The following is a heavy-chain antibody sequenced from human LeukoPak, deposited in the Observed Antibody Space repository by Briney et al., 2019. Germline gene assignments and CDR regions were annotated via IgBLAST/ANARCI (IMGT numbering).Heavy chain of an antibody. CDR3: AREGAVWFGEFYYYYYGMDV. D-gene: IGHD3-10*01. CDR1: GFTFSSYS. Sequence: PGGSLRLSCAASGFTFSSYSMNWVRQAPGKGLEWVSSISSSSSYIYYADSVKGRFTISRDNAKNSLYLQMNSLRAEDTAVYYCAREGAVWFGEFYYYYYGMDVWGQGTTVTVSS. CDR2: ISSSSSYI. J-gene: IGHJ6*02. V-gene: IGHV3-21*01.